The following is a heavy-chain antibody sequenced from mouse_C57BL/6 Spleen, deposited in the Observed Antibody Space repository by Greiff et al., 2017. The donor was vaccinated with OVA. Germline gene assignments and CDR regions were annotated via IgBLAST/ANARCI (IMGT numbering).Heavy chain of an antibody. J-gene: IGHJ1*03. D-gene: IGHD1-1*01. CDR1: GFTFSDYY. CDR2: INYDGSST. CDR3: ARWVLRAGYFDV. Sequence: EVMLVESEGGLVQPGSSMKLSCTASGFTFSDYYMAWVRQVPEKGLEWVANINYDGSSTYYLDSLKSRFIISRDNAKNILYLQMSSLKSEDTATYYCARWVLRAGYFDVWGTGTTVTVSS. V-gene: IGHV5-16*01.